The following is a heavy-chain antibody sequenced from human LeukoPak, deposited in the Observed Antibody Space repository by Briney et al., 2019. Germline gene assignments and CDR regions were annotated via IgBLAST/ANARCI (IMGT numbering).Heavy chain of an antibody. J-gene: IGHJ4*02. D-gene: IGHD3-10*01. CDR3: AKDTLNLVPVL. CDR2: IYHDGST. CDR1: GGSISSGDSY. Sequence: SETLSLTCTVSGGSISSGDSYWSWIRQPPGKGLEWIGYIYHDGSTYSNPSLKSRVTVSIDRSKNQFSLSLTSVTAADTAVYYCAKDTLNLVPVLWGQGTLVTVSS. V-gene: IGHV4-30-2*01.